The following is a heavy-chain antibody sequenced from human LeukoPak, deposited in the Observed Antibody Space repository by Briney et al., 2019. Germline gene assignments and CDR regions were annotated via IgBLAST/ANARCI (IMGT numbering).Heavy chain of an antibody. D-gene: IGHD4-17*01. CDR1: GGSFSGYY. CDR3: ASMTTVNP. Sequence: SETLSLTCAVYGGSFSGYYWSWIRQPPGRGLEWTGEINHSGSTNYNPSLKSRVTISVDTSKNQFSLKLSSVTAADTAVYYCASMTTVNPWGQGTLVTVSS. V-gene: IGHV4-34*01. J-gene: IGHJ5*02. CDR2: INHSGST.